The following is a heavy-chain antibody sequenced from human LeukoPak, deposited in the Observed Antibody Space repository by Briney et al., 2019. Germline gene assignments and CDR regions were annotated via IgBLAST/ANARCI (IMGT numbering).Heavy chain of an antibody. D-gene: IGHD3-3*01. J-gene: IGHJ6*02. Sequence: ASVKVSCKASGYTFTSYYMHWVRQAPGQGLEWMGIINPSGGSTSYAQKFQGRVTMTEDTSTDTAYMELRSLRSDDTAVYYCARDRITIFGVVKEEYYYYGMDVWVQGTTVTVSS. CDR2: INPSGGST. V-gene: IGHV1-46*01. CDR3: ARDRITIFGVVKEEYYYYGMDV. CDR1: GYTFTSYY.